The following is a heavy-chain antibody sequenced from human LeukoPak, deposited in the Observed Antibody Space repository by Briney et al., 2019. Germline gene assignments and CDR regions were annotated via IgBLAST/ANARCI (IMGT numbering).Heavy chain of an antibody. CDR1: GGSISHYY. V-gene: IGHV4-4*07. D-gene: IGHD3-9*01. J-gene: IGHJ4*02. Sequence: SETLSLTCSVSGGSISHYYGSWIRQPAGKGLEWIGRIYNSGSTNYNPSLKSRVTISVKTSKNQFSLKPRSVTAADTAVYYCARVTGYTIEDYFDYWGQGTLVTVSS. CDR3: ARVTGYTIEDYFDY. CDR2: IYNSGST.